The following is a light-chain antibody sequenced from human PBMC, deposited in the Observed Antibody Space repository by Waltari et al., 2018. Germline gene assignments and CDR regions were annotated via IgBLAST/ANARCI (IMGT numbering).Light chain of an antibody. CDR1: QDIRSW. J-gene: IGKJ3*01. CDR3: QQAHTFPPT. V-gene: IGKV1-12*01. Sequence: DIHMTQSPSSVYASVGNRVPTTCRASQDIRSWLAWYQQRPGKAPKLLIYGASSLPSGVPSRFSGSGSGTDFTLTISGLQPEDFATYYCQQAHTFPPTFGPGTKVHIQ. CDR2: GAS.